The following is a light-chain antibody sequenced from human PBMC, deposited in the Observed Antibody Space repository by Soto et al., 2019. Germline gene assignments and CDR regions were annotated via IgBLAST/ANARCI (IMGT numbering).Light chain of an antibody. Sequence: QSVLTQPASLSGSPGQSITISCTGTSSDVGGYNYVSWYQQHPGKAPKLMIYDVSNRPSGVSNRFSGSKSGNTASLTISGLQAEDEADYYCSSYTSNSTPYVFGTGTKVTVL. V-gene: IGLV2-14*01. CDR2: DVS. J-gene: IGLJ1*01. CDR3: SSYTSNSTPYV. CDR1: SSDVGGYNY.